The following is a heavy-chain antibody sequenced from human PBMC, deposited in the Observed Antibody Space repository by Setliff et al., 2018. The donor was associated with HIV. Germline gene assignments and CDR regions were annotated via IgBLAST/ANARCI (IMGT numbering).Heavy chain of an antibody. J-gene: IGHJ4*02. D-gene: IGHD1-20*01. CDR3: ATWGRNNWNYFSY. CDR1: GYSISSGYY. V-gene: IGHV4-38-2*01. CDR2: IYHRGNT. Sequence: SETLSLPCAVSGYSISSGYYWGWIRQPPGKGLEWIGSIYHRGNTYYNPSLKSRVTISVDTSKNQFSLKLSSVTAADTAVYYCATWGRNNWNYFSYWGQGTLVTVS.